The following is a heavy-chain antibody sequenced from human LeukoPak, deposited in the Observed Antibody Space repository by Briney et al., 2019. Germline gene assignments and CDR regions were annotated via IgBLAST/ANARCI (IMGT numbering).Heavy chain of an antibody. CDR1: GYSISSGYY. J-gene: IGHJ4*02. CDR3: AREVYDILTGYSMDFDY. V-gene: IGHV4-38-2*02. Sequence: SETLSLTCTVSGYSISSGYYWGWIRQPPGKGLEWIGSIYHSGSTYYNPSLKSRVTISVDTSKNQFSLKLSSVTAADTAVYYCAREVYDILTGYSMDFDYWGQGTLVTVSS. D-gene: IGHD3-9*01. CDR2: IYHSGST.